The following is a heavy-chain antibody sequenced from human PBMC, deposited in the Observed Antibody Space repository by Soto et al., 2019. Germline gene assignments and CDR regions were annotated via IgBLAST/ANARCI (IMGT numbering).Heavy chain of an antibody. V-gene: IGHV3-15*07. CDR3: TTRYGSGSYYYYYGMDV. J-gene: IGHJ6*02. Sequence: SVSNAWMNWVRQAPGKGLEWVGRIKSKTDGGTKDYAAPVKGRFTISRDDSKHTLYLQMNSLKSEDTAVYYCTTRYGSGSYYYYYGMDVWCQVTTDTVSS. D-gene: IGHD3-10*01. CDR1: SVSNAW. CDR2: IKSKTDGGTK.